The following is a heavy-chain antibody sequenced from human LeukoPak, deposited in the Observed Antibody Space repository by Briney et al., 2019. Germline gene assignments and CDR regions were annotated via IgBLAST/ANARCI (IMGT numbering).Heavy chain of an antibody. Sequence: SQTLSLTCTVSAGSISSGSYYWSWIRQPAGKGLEWIGRIYTSGSTNYNPSLKSRVTISVDTSKNQFSLKLSSVTAADTAVYYCARVGYCSSTSCYLPKYYYYMDVWGKGTTVTVSS. J-gene: IGHJ6*03. CDR3: ARVGYCSSTSCYLPKYYYYMDV. CDR2: IYTSGST. V-gene: IGHV4-61*02. D-gene: IGHD2-2*01. CDR1: AGSISSGSYY.